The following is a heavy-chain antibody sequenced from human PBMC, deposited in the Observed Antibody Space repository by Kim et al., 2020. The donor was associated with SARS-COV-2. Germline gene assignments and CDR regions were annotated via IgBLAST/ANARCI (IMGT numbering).Heavy chain of an antibody. Sequence: SETLSLTCTVSGGSISSYYWSWIRQPPGKGLEWIGYIYYSGSTNYNPSLKSRVTISVDTSKNQFSLKLSSVTAADTAVYYCARQLIYCSSTSCYDNYYYYGMDVWGPGTPGTVSS. CDR3: ARQLIYCSSTSCYDNYYYYGMDV. V-gene: IGHV4-59*08. J-gene: IGHJ6*02. D-gene: IGHD2-2*01. CDR2: IYYSGST. CDR1: GGSISSYY.